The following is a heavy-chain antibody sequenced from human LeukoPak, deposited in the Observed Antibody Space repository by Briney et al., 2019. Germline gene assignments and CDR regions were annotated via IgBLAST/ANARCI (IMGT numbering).Heavy chain of an antibody. V-gene: IGHV3-74*01. D-gene: IGHD1-26*01. Sequence: GGSLRLSCLASGFIFTTYWMHWVREAPGKGLVWVARINSDGSDTYYADSVKGRFTISRDNSKNTVYLQMNSLRAEDTAVYYCTRDLVGATSDFWGQGTLVTVSS. CDR2: INSDGSDT. CDR1: GFIFTTYW. J-gene: IGHJ4*02. CDR3: TRDLVGATSDF.